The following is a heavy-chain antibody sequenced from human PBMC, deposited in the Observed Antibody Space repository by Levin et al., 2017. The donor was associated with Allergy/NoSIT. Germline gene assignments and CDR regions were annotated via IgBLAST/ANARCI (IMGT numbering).Heavy chain of an antibody. CDR3: ASDHGYSRYLLD. D-gene: IGHD5-12*01. CDR2: ISPYNGKT. Sequence: GESLKISCKTSGYTFRNYGISWVRQAPGQGLEWVGWISPYNGKTSHAQKLQDRVTMTTDTVTSTAYMDLRSLRPDDTAVYYCASDHGYSRYLLDWGQGTLVTVSS. V-gene: IGHV1-18*01. J-gene: IGHJ4*02. CDR1: GYTFRNYG.